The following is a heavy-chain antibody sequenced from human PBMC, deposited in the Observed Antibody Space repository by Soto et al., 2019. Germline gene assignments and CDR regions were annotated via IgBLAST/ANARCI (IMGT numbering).Heavy chain of an antibody. V-gene: IGHV5-10-1*01. CDR3: ASYSSSGTYYYYGMDV. D-gene: IGHD6-6*01. CDR2: IDPSDSYT. J-gene: IGHJ6*02. Sequence: GESLKVAGSGSGYRFNSYWISWVRQMPRKGLEWMGRIDPSDSYTNYSPSFQGHVTISADKSISTAYLQWSSLKASDTAMYYCASYSSSGTYYYYGMDVWGQGTTVTVSS. CDR1: GYRFNSYW.